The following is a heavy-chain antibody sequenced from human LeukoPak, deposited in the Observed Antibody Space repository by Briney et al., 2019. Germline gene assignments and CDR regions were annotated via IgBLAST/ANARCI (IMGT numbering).Heavy chain of an antibody. CDR3: AIRLAAAGISAFDI. CDR1: GYSFTSYW. D-gene: IGHD6-13*01. Sequence: GGSLRLSCKGSGYSFTSYWIGWVRQMPGKGLEWMGIIYLGDSDTRYSPSFQGQVTISADKSISTAYLQWSSLKASDTAMYYCAIRLAAAGISAFDIWGQGTMVTVSS. CDR2: IYLGDSDT. J-gene: IGHJ3*02. V-gene: IGHV5-51*01.